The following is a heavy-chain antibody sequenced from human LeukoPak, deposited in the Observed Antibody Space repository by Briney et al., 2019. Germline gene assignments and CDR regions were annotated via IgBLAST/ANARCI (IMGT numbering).Heavy chain of an antibody. Sequence: SGTLSLTCAVSGGSISSSNWWSWVRQPPGKGLEWIGEIYHSGSTNYNPSLKSRVTISVDKSKNQFSLKLSSVTAADTAVYYCARDPTPGYSSGYEAFDIWGQGTMVTVSS. CDR3: ARDPTPGYSSGYEAFDI. D-gene: IGHD3-22*01. CDR2: IYHSGST. J-gene: IGHJ3*02. CDR1: GGSISSSNW. V-gene: IGHV4-4*02.